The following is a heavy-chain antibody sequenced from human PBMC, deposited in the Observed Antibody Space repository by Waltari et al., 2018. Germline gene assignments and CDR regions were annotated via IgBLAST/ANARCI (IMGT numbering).Heavy chain of an antibody. J-gene: IGHJ4*02. CDR1: GGSISSSSYY. CDR3: ARHLLVGATPLYFDY. D-gene: IGHD1-26*01. Sequence: QLQLQESGPGLVKPSETLSLTCTVSGGSISSSSYYWGWIRQPPGKGLEWIGSIYYSGSTYYNPSLKSRVTISVDTSKNQFSLKLSSVTAADTAVYYCARHLLVGATPLYFDYWGQGTLVTVSS. CDR2: IYYSGST. V-gene: IGHV4-39*01.